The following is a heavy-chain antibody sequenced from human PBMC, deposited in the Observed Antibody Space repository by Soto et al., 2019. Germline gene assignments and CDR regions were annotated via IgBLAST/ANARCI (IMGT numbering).Heavy chain of an antibody. CDR2: ISYDGSNK. J-gene: IGHJ3*02. Sequence: GGSLRLSCTASGLTFSSYNMHWVRQAPGKGLEWVAVISYDGSNKYYADSVKGRFTISRDNSKNTLYLQMNSLRAEDTAVYYCASADYGGNSDAFDIWGQGTMVTVSS. CDR3: ASADYGGNSDAFDI. CDR1: GLTFSSYN. V-gene: IGHV3-30*03. D-gene: IGHD4-17*01.